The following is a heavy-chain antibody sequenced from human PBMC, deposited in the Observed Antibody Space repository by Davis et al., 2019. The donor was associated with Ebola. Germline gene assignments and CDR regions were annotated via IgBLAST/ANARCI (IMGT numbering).Heavy chain of an antibody. CDR2: ISSSSSYI. J-gene: IGHJ4*02. CDR1: GFTFSSYS. D-gene: IGHD3-22*01. CDR3: ARGPIVVVTYVDY. V-gene: IGHV3-21*01. Sequence: GESLKISCAASGFTFSSYSMNWVRQAPGKGLEWVSSISSSSSYIYYADSVKGRFTISRDNAKNSLYLQMNSLRAEDTAVYYCARGPIVVVTYVDYWGQGTLVTVSS.